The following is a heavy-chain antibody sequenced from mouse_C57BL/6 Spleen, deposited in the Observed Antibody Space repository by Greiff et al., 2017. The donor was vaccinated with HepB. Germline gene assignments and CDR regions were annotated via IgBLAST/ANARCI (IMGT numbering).Heavy chain of an antibody. D-gene: IGHD2-4*01. CDR2: IDPEDGDT. Sequence: VQLQQSGAELVRPGASVKLSCTASGFNIKDYYMHWVKQRPEQGLEWIGRIDPEDGDTEYAPKFQGKATMTADTSSNTAYLQLNSLTSEDTAVYYCTCHYDYDGAWFAYWGQGTLVTVSA. CDR3: TCHYDYDGAWFAY. V-gene: IGHV14-1*01. J-gene: IGHJ3*01. CDR1: GFNIKDYY.